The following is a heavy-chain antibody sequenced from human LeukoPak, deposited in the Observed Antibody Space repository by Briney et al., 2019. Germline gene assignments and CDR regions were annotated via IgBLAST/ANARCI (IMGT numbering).Heavy chain of an antibody. D-gene: IGHD1-26*01. CDR1: GGSISSYY. V-gene: IGHV4-4*07. Sequence: SETLSLTCTVSGGSISSYYWSWIRQPAGKGLEWIGRIYTSGSTNYNPSLKSRVTISVDTSKNQFSLKLSSVTAADTAVYYCASSYSGSYYRIGHFDYWGQGTLVTVSS. CDR3: ASSYSGSYYRIGHFDY. J-gene: IGHJ4*02. CDR2: IYTSGST.